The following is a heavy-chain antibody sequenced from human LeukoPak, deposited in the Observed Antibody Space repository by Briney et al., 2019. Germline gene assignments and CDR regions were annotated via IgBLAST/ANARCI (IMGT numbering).Heavy chain of an antibody. V-gene: IGHV3-33*01. Sequence: GRSLRLSCVASGFTFTTYGMHWVRQAPGKGLEWVSVIWSDGSNEYYADSVKGRFTVSRDNSKNTLSLQMNSLRAEDTAVYYCARDWARGNSGYNDFWGQGTLVTVSS. J-gene: IGHJ4*02. D-gene: IGHD3-22*01. CDR1: GFTFTTYG. CDR2: IWSDGSNE. CDR3: ARDWARGNSGYNDF.